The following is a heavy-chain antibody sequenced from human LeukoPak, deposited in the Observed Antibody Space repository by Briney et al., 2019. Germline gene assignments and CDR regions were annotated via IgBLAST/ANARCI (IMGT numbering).Heavy chain of an antibody. V-gene: IGHV3-30*02. Sequence: SGGSLSLSCAPSGFTFSRQGMHWVRHAPGKGVEWVAFIRYDGSNKYYADSVKGRFTLSRDSSKNTLYLQMNSLRAEDTAVYYCAKAPVDFGSGYPSYWGEGTLLT. CDR1: GFTFSRQG. D-gene: IGHD3-3*01. CDR3: AKAPVDFGSGYPSY. J-gene: IGHJ1*01. CDR2: IRYDGSNK.